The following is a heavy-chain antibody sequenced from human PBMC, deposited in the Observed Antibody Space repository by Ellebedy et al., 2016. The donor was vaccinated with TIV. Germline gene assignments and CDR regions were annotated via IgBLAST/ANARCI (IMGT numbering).Heavy chain of an antibody. V-gene: IGHV1-18*01. CDR2: ISAYSGNT. J-gene: IGHJ4*02. CDR3: ARDPREWLVRGYFDC. D-gene: IGHD6-19*01. Sequence: AASVKVSCKASGYTFINYGISWVRQAPGQGLEWMGWISAYSGNTKYAQKLQGRVTMTTDTSTSTAYMELRSLRSDDTAVYYCARDPREWLVRGYFDCWGQGTLVTVSS. CDR1: GYTFINYG.